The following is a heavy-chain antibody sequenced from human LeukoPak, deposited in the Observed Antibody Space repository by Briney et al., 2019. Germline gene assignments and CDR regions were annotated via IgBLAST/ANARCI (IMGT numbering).Heavy chain of an antibody. V-gene: IGHV3-23*01. CDR1: GFTFSSYA. D-gene: IGHD6-6*01. CDR2: ISGSGGST. J-gene: IGHJ4*02. Sequence: PGGSLRLSCAASGFTFSSYAMSWVRQAPGKGLEWVPAISGSGGSTYYADSVKGRFTISRDNSKNTLYLQMNSLRAEDTAVYYCAKDPAPFEYSSSVHYWGQGTLFTVSS. CDR3: AKDPAPFEYSSSVHY.